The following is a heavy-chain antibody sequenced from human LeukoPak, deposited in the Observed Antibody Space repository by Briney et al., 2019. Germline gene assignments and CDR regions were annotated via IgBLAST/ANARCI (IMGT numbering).Heavy chain of an antibody. V-gene: IGHV4-59*01. Sequence: SETLSLTCTVSGGSISSYYWSWIRQPPGKGLEWIGCIYYSGSTNYNPSLKSRVTISVDTSKNQFSLKLSSVTAADTAVYYCARMISSWYYFDYWGQGTLVTVSS. D-gene: IGHD6-13*01. J-gene: IGHJ4*02. CDR1: GGSISSYY. CDR2: IYYSGST. CDR3: ARMISSWYYFDY.